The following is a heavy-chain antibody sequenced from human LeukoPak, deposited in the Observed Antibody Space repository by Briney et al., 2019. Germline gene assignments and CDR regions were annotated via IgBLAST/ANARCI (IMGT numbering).Heavy chain of an antibody. J-gene: IGHJ4*02. V-gene: IGHV3-30-3*01. CDR1: GFTFSSYA. CDR2: LSYDGTSK. CDR3: AAGEFFDY. D-gene: IGHD3-10*01. Sequence: GRSLRLSCAASGFTFSSYAMHWVRQAPGKGLEWVAVLSYDGTSKYYADSVKGRFTISRDNSKNTLYLQMNSLRAEDTAVYYCAAGEFFDYWGQGTLVIVSS.